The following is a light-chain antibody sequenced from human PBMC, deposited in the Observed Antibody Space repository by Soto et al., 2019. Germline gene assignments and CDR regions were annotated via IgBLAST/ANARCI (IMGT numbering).Light chain of an antibody. CDR1: SSNIGAGYD. V-gene: IGLV1-40*01. CDR2: GNS. CDR3: QSYDSSLSVV. J-gene: IGLJ2*01. Sequence: SVLTPPPSVSAAPGQRVTISCTGSSSNIGAGYDVHWYQQLPGTAPKLLIYGNSNRPSGVPDRFSGSKSGTSASLAITGLQAEDEADYYCQSYDSSLSVVFGGGTKLTVL.